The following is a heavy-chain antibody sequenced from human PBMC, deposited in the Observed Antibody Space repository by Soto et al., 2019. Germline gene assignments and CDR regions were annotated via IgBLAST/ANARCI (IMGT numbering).Heavy chain of an antibody. CDR3: ATELIRQQSQTCDY. D-gene: IGHD1-1*01. CDR2: ISAYNGDT. V-gene: IGHV1-18*01. CDR1: GFTFNRYG. Sequence: ASVKVSCKTSGFTFNRYGMGWVRQAPGQGLEWMGWISAYNGDTLFAQKLQDRVTMTRDTSTSTVYMELRSLRSDDTAVYYCATELIRQQSQTCDYWGQGTLVTVSS. J-gene: IGHJ4*02.